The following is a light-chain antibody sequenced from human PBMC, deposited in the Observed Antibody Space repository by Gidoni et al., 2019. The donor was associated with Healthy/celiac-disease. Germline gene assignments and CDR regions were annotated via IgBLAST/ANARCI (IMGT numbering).Light chain of an antibody. CDR2: EAS. J-gene: IGKJ1*01. CDR1: QDISNH. CDR3: QQYDNLRT. Sequence: DIQMTQSPSSLSAAVGDRVTITCQANQDISNHLNWYQKKPGKDQKILIYEASKLERGVPATFSGSGSGKDFTFTISSLQPEDIATYYCQQYDNLRTFGQGTKVEIK. V-gene: IGKV1-33*01.